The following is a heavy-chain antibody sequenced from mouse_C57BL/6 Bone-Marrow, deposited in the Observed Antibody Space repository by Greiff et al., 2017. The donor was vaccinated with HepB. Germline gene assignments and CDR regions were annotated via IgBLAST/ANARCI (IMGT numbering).Heavy chain of an antibody. CDR1: GYTFTSYW. CDR2: IYPGNGDT. CDR3: TGGWLLPWFAY. D-gene: IGHD2-3*01. V-gene: IGHV1-5*01. Sequence: VQLQQSGTVLARPGASVKMSCKTSGYTFTSYWMHWVKQRPGQGLEWIGAIYPGNGDTSYNQKFKGKAKLTAVTSASTAYIELSSLTNEESAVYYCTGGWLLPWFAYWGQGTLVTVSA. J-gene: IGHJ3*01.